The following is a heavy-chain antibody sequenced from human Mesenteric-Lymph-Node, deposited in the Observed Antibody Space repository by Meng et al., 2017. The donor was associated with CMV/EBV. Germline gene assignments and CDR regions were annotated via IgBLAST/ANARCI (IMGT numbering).Heavy chain of an antibody. J-gene: IGHJ3*02. CDR2: INGNGHGI. D-gene: IGHD6-19*01. Sequence: GGFLRLSCAAYGATFGDYAMHWVRQAPGKGLEWVSGINGNGHGIGYADSVKGRFTISRDNAKNSLYLQMSSLSAEDTALYYCAKDISTHVAVAGISAFDIWGRGTMVTVSS. V-gene: IGHV3-9*01. CDR3: AKDISTHVAVAGISAFDI. CDR1: GATFGDYA.